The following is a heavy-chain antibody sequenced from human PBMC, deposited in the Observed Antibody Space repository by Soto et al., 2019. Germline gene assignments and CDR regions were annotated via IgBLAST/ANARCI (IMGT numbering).Heavy chain of an antibody. CDR1: VFTFSSYG. D-gene: IGHD6-19*01. CDR3: AKAHSSGWYYFDY. V-gene: IGHV3-30*18. CDR2: ISYDGSNK. Sequence: QVQLVESGGGVVQPGRSLRLSCAASVFTFSSYGMHWVRQAPGKGLDWLAVISYDGSNKYYADSVKGRFTISRYNSKNTLYLRMNSLRAEDTAVYYCAKAHSSGWYYFDYWGQGTLVTVSS. J-gene: IGHJ4*02.